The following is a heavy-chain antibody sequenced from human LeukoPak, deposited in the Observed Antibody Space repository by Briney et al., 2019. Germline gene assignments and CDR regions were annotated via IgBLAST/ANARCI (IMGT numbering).Heavy chain of an antibody. D-gene: IGHD3-22*01. Sequence: GGSLRLSCAASGFTFSSYSMNWVRQAPGKGLEWVSYISSSSGTIYYADSVKGRLTISRDNAKNSLYLQMNSLRADDTAVYYCARGPPDSSGPLYFDYWGQGTLVTVSS. CDR2: ISSSSGTI. V-gene: IGHV3-48*01. J-gene: IGHJ4*02. CDR3: ARGPPDSSGPLYFDY. CDR1: GFTFSSYS.